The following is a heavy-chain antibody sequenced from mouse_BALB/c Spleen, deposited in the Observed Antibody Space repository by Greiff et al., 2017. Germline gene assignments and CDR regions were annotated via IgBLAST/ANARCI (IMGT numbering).Heavy chain of an antibody. Sequence: EVKVVESGGGLVKPGGSLKLSCAASGFTFSDYYMYWVRQTPEKRLEWVATISDGGSYTYYPDSVKGRFTISRDNAKNNLYLQMSSLKSVDTAMYYCARDGYRYDEFAYWGQGTLVTVSA. J-gene: IGHJ3*01. CDR1: GFTFSDYY. V-gene: IGHV5-4*02. CDR3: ARDGYRYDEFAY. CDR2: ISDGGSYT. D-gene: IGHD2-14*01.